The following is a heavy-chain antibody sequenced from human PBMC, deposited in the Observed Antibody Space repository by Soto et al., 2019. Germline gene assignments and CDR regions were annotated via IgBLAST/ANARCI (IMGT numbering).Heavy chain of an antibody. D-gene: IGHD6-6*01. Sequence: PSETLSLTCTVSGGSITSSSYYWVWIRQPPGKGLEWIGSIYYSGSTYYNPSLKSRVTISVDTSKNQFSLKLSSVTAADTAVYYCARAPYSSSSVWFDPWGQGTLVTVSS. CDR1: GGSITSSSYY. CDR3: ARAPYSSSSVWFDP. V-gene: IGHV4-39*01. CDR2: IYYSGST. J-gene: IGHJ5*02.